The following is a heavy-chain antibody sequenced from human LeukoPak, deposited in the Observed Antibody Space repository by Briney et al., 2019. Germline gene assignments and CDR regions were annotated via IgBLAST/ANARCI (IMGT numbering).Heavy chain of an antibody. CDR1: GFTVSSYG. CDR3: AKTENYSSSWPYYFDY. V-gene: IGHV3-30*02. CDR2: IREDGSNK. D-gene: IGHD6-13*01. Sequence: HAGGSLRLSCAASGFTVSSYGMHWVRQAPGKWLEWGAFIREDGSNKYYADSVKGRFTISRDNSKNTLYLKMNSLRAEDTAVYYCAKTENYSSSWPYYFDYWGQGTLVTVSS. J-gene: IGHJ4*02.